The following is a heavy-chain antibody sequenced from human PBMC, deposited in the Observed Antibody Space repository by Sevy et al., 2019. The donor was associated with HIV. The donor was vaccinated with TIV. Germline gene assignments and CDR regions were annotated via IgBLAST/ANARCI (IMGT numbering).Heavy chain of an antibody. CDR3: ARDQYFDWLLYGRPLDY. D-gene: IGHD3-9*01. J-gene: IGHJ4*02. CDR2: IKQDGSEK. Sequence: GGSLRLSCAASGFTFSSYWMSWVRQTPGKGLEWVANIKQDGSEKYYVDSVKGRFTNSRENAKNSLYLQMNSLRAEDMAVYYCARDQYFDWLLYGRPLDYWGQGTLVTVSS. V-gene: IGHV3-7*01. CDR1: GFTFSSYW.